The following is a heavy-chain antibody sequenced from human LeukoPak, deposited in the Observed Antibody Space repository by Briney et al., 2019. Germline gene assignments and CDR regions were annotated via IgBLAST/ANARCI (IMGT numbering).Heavy chain of an antibody. CDR1: GGSISSSSYY. CDR3: ARAFLGYYDFWSGYYSTDYYYYYMDV. V-gene: IGHV4-39*07. J-gene: IGHJ6*03. CDR2: IYYSGST. Sequence: SETLSLSCTVSGGSISSSSYYWGWIRQPPGKGLEWIGSIYYSGSTYYNPSLKSRVTISVDTSKNQFSLKLRSVTAADTAVYYCARAFLGYYDFWSGYYSTDYYYYYMDVWGKGTTVTVSS. D-gene: IGHD3-3*01.